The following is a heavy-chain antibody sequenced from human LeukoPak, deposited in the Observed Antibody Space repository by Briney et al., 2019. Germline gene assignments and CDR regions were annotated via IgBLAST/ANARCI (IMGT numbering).Heavy chain of an antibody. J-gene: IGHJ3*02. V-gene: IGHV3-21*01. Sequence: GGSLRLSCAASGFTFSSYSMNWVRQAPGKGLEWVSSISSSSSYIYYADSVKGRFTISRDNAKNSLYLQMNSLRAEDTAVYYCARVHPGVGDASDIWGQGTMVTVSS. CDR1: GFTFSSYS. CDR2: ISSSSSYI. D-gene: IGHD3-10*01. CDR3: ARVHPGVGDASDI.